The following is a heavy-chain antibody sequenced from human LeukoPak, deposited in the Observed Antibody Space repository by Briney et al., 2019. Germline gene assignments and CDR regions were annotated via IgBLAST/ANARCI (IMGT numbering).Heavy chain of an antibody. CDR2: ISSSGSTI. V-gene: IGHV3-11*04. J-gene: IGHJ4*02. D-gene: IGHD3-22*01. CDR1: GFTFSDYY. CDR3: AANYYDSSGPLDY. Sequence: SCAASGFTFSDYYMSWIRQAPGKGLEWVSYISSSGSTIYYADSVKGRFTISRDNAKNSLYLQMNSLRAEDTAVYYCAANYYDSSGPLDYWGQGTLVTVSS.